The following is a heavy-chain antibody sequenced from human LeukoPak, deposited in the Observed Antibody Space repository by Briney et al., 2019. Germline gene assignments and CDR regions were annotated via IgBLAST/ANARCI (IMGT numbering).Heavy chain of an antibody. D-gene: IGHD2-15*01. CDR1: GFTFSSYA. V-gene: IGHV3-21*04. Sequence: GGSLRLSCAASGFTFSSYAMNWVRQAPGKGLEWVSAICSNDNNTYYANSVKGRFTISRDNAKNSLYLQMNSLRAEDTAVYYCARVVYYYGMDVWGQGTTVTVSS. J-gene: IGHJ6*02. CDR3: ARVVYYYGMDV. CDR2: ICSNDNNT.